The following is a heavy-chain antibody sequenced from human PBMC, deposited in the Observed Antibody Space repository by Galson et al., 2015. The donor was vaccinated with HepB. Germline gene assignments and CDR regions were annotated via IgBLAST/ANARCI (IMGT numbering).Heavy chain of an antibody. D-gene: IGHD4-23*01. Sequence: LRLSCAASGFTFNIHGMHWVRQAPGKGLEWVAVIWFDGTNKDYSDSVKGRFTISRDSSKNTLYLQMNSLRAEDTAVYYCARGNYGGNYYYYYMDVWGKGTTVTVSS. CDR1: GFTFNIHG. CDR3: ARGNYGGNYYYYYMDV. V-gene: IGHV3-33*01. CDR2: IWFDGTNK. J-gene: IGHJ6*03.